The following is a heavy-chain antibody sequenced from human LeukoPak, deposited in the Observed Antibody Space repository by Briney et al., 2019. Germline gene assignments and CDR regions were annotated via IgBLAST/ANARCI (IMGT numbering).Heavy chain of an antibody. D-gene: IGHD3-10*01. CDR1: GGSISSYY. CDR3: ARALGADYYGSGSQRGWFDP. CDR2: IYYSGST. J-gene: IGHJ5*02. V-gene: IGHV4-59*01. Sequence: ASETLSLTCTVSGGSISSYYWSWIRQPPGKGLEWIGYIYYSGSTNYNPSLKSRVTISVDTSKNQFSLKLSSVTAADTAVCYCARALGADYYGSGSQRGWFDPWGQGTLVTVSS.